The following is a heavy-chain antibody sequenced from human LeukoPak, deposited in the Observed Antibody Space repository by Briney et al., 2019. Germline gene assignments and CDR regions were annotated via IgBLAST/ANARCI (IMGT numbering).Heavy chain of an antibody. CDR2: IKQDGSKK. CDR3: AKQGVTRDAFDM. J-gene: IGHJ3*02. D-gene: IGHD4-23*01. Sequence: PGGSLRLSCAASGFTFSSYWMKWVRQAPGKGLEWVANIKQDGSKKYYVDSVKGRFTISRDNAKNSLYLQMNGLRAEDTAIYYCAKQGVTRDAFDMWGQGTMVTVSS. CDR1: GFTFSSYW. V-gene: IGHV3-7*05.